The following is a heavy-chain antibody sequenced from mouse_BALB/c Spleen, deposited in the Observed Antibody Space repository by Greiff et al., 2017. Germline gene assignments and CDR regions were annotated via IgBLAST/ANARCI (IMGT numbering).Heavy chain of an antibody. CDR2: ISSGGSYT. Sequence: EVQRVESGGDLVKPGGSLKLSCAASGFTFSSYGMSWVRQTPDKRLEWVATISSGGSYTYYPDSVKGRFTISRDNAKNTLYLQMSSLKSEDTAMYYCARQGEGYAMDYWGQGTSVTVSS. D-gene: IGHD2-13*01. CDR1: GFTFSSYG. J-gene: IGHJ4*01. CDR3: ARQGEGYAMDY. V-gene: IGHV5-6*01.